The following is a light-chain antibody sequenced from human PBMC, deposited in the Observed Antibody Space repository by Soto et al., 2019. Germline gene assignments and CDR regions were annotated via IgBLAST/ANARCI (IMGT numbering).Light chain of an antibody. CDR1: RSDIGDSNF. Sequence: QSALTQPASVSGSPGQSVTISCTGPRSDIGDSNFISWYQHSPGKAPRLLIYQVNNRPSGVSGRFSGSKAGNTASLTISGRLDDDEADYFCASFTSGTILVFGSGTKVTVL. CDR3: ASFTSGTILV. CDR2: QVN. J-gene: IGLJ1*01. V-gene: IGLV2-14*01.